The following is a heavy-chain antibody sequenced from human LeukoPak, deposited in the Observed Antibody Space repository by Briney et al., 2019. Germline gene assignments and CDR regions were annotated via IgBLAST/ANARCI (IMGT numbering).Heavy chain of an antibody. CDR2: ISAYNGNT. CDR3: ARSLGDYCSGGSCYLDY. J-gene: IGHJ4*02. CDR1: GYTFTSYG. Sequence: ASVKVSCKASGYTFTSYGISWVRQAPGQGLEWMGWISAYNGNTNYAQKLRGRVTMTTDTSPSTAYMELRSLRSDDTAVYYCARSLGDYCSGGSCYLDYWGQGTLATVSS. V-gene: IGHV1-18*01. D-gene: IGHD2-15*01.